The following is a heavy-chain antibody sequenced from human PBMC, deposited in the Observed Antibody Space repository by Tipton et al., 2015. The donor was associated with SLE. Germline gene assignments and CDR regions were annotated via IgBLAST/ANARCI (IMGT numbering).Heavy chain of an antibody. CDR3: ARVGKDDFWTGYYYMDV. Sequence: SLRLSCAASGFTFSDYYMSWVRQAPGKGLEWVANIKQDGSEKYYVDSVKGRFTISRDNAKNSLYLQMNSLRAEDTAVYYCARVGKDDFWTGYYYMDVWGKGTTVTVSS. V-gene: IGHV3-7*01. CDR2: IKQDGSEK. J-gene: IGHJ6*03. CDR1: GFTFSDYY. D-gene: IGHD3-3*01.